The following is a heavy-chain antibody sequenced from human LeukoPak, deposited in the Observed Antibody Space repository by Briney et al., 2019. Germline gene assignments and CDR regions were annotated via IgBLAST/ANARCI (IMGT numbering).Heavy chain of an antibody. V-gene: IGHV4-38-2*02. CDR3: ARAAAQYYDFWSAYYAGDYYYYMDV. J-gene: IGHJ6*03. CDR1: GYSISSGYY. D-gene: IGHD3-3*01. Sequence: SETLSLTCTVSGYSISSGYYWGWIRQPPGKGLEWIGSIYHSGSTNYNPSLKSRVTISVDTSKNQFSLKLSSVTAADTAVYYCARAAAQYYDFWSAYYAGDYYYYMDVWGKGTTVTVSS. CDR2: IYHSGST.